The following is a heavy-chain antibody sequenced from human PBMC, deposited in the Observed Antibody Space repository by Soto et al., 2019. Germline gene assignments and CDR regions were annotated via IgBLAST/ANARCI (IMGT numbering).Heavy chain of an antibody. CDR3: ARAGGYSYGRKIDY. D-gene: IGHD5-18*01. CDR2: INHSGST. V-gene: IGHV4-34*01. CDR1: GGSFSGYY. J-gene: IGHJ4*02. Sequence: SETLSLICAVYGGSFSGYYWSWIRQPPGKGLEWIGEINHSGSTNYNPSLKGRVTISVDTSKNQFSLKLSSVTAADTAVYYCARAGGYSYGRKIDYWGQGTLVTVSS.